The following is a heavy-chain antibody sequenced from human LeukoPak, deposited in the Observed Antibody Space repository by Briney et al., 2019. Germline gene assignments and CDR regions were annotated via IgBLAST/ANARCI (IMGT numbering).Heavy chain of an antibody. V-gene: IGHV7-4-1*02. CDR2: INTNTGNP. D-gene: IGHD3-9*01. J-gene: IGHJ4*02. CDR3: ARGQIGYFDWSGSKDYFDY. Sequence: ASVKVSCKASGYTFSTYALNWVRQAPGQGPEWMGWINTNTGNPTYAQAFTGRFVFSLDTSVSTSYLQISRLKTEDTAVYYCARGQIGYFDWSGSKDYFDYWGQGALVTVSS. CDR1: GYTFSTYA.